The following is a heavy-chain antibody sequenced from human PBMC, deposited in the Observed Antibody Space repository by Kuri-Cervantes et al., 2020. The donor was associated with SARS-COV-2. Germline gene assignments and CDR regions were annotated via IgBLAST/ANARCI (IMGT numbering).Heavy chain of an antibody. Sequence: GGSLRPSCAAPGFSFTNYGMHWVRQAPGKGLEWVAVISYDGSNKYYADSVKGRFTISRDNSKNTLYLQMNSLRAEDTAVYYCASNRDNWNDVVDAFDIWGQGTMVTVSS. V-gene: IGHV3-30*19. D-gene: IGHD1-20*01. CDR1: GFSFTNYG. CDR2: ISYDGSNK. CDR3: ASNRDNWNDVVDAFDI. J-gene: IGHJ3*02.